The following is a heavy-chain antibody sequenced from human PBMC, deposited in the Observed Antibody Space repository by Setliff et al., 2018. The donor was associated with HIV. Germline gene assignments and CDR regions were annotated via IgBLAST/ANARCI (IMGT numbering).Heavy chain of an antibody. Sequence: PSETLSLTCAVSDGSISTYYWSWIRQPPGRGLEWIGYIYYSGITNYSPSLKSRVTLLVDTSENQFSLRLSSVTAADTAVYFCAGGDYDSGGYYFDKWGQGALVTVSS. D-gene: IGHD3-22*01. V-gene: IGHV4-59*01. CDR3: AGGDYDSGGYYFDK. J-gene: IGHJ4*02. CDR1: DGSISTYY. CDR2: IYYSGIT.